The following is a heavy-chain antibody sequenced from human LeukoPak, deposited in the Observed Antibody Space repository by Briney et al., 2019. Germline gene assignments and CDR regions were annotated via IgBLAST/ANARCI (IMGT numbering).Heavy chain of an antibody. Sequence: GGSLRLSCAASGFTVSSNYMSWVRQAPGKGLGWVSVIYSGGSTYYADSVKGRFTISRDNSKNTLYLQMNSLRAEDTAVYYCARVSTSDYYYDSSGYYYFDYWGQGTLVTVSS. J-gene: IGHJ4*02. D-gene: IGHD3-22*01. CDR3: ARVSTSDYYYDSSGYYYFDY. V-gene: IGHV3-53*01. CDR1: GFTVSSNY. CDR2: IYSGGST.